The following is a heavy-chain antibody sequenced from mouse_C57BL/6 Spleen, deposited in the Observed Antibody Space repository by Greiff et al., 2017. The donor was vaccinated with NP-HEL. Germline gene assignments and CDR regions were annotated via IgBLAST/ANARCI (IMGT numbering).Heavy chain of an antibody. D-gene: IGHD1-1*01. CDR3: ARHITTVVATDWYFDV. Sequence: EVKLMESGGDLVKPGGSLKLSCAASGFTFSSYGMSWVRQTPDKRLEWVATISSGGSYTYYPDSVKGRFTISRDNAKNTLYLQMSSLKSEDTAMYYCARHITTVVATDWYFDVWGTGTTVTVSS. J-gene: IGHJ1*03. CDR1: GFTFSSYG. V-gene: IGHV5-6*01. CDR2: ISSGGSYT.